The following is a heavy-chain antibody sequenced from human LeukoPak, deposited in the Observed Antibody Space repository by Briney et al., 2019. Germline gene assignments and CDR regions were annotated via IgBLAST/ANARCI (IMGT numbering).Heavy chain of an antibody. CDR3: AREYSSGHFDY. CDR2: IYYSGIT. V-gene: IGHV4-39*01. D-gene: IGHD6-19*01. J-gene: IGHJ4*02. CDR1: GGSISSSSYY. Sequence: PSETLSLXCTVSGGSISSSSYYWGWIRQPPGKGLEWIGSIYYSGITYYNPSLKSRVTISVDTSKNQFSLKLSSVTAADTAVYYCAREYSSGHFDYWGQGTLVTVSS.